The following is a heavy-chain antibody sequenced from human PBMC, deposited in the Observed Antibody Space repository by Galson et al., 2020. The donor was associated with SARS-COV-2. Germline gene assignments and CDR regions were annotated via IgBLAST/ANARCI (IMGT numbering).Heavy chain of an antibody. CDR1: GFSLSNARMG. D-gene: IGHD6-19*01. CDR3: ARCSVAGTVYWYFDL. V-gene: IGHV2-26*01. J-gene: IGHJ2*01. Sequence: KMSGPTLVTPTETLTLTCTVSGFSLSNARMGVSWIRQPPGKALEWLAHIFSNDEKSYSTSLKSRHTISKDTSKSQVVLTMTNMDPVDTATYYCARCSVAGTVYWYFDLWGRGTLVTVSS. CDR2: IFSNDEK.